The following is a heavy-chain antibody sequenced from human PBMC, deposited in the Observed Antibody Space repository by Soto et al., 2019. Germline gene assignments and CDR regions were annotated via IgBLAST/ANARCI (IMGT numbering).Heavy chain of an antibody. Sequence: PGESLKITCKSSGYSFTSYWIGWVRQMPGKGLEWMGIIYPGDSDTRYSPSFQGQVTISADKSISTAYLQWSSLKASDTAMYYCAVNGGGRPQYNYYGMDVWGQGTTVTVSS. V-gene: IGHV5-51*01. J-gene: IGHJ6*02. D-gene: IGHD2-15*01. CDR1: GYSFTSYW. CDR2: IYPGDSDT. CDR3: AVNGGGRPQYNYYGMDV.